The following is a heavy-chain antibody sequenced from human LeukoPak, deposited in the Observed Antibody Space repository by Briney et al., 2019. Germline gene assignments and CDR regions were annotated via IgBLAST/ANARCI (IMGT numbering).Heavy chain of an antibody. CDR2: IYYSGST. Sequence: PSETLSLTCTVSGGSISSGGYYWSWIRQHPGKGLEWIGYIYYSGSTYYIPSLKSRVAISVDTSKNQFSLKLSSVTAADTAVYYCARQSSFTYYFDSWGQGTLVTVSS. J-gene: IGHJ4*02. CDR3: ARQSSFTYYFDS. V-gene: IGHV4-31*03. CDR1: GGSISSGGYY.